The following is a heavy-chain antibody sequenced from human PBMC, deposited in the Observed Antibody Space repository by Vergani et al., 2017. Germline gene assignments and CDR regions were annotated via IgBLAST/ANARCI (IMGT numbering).Heavy chain of an antibody. V-gene: IGHV4-59*11. CDR1: FDSIRNLY. D-gene: IGHD6-19*01. Sequence: QVQLQESGPGLVKSSETLSLTCSVSFDSIRNLYCNWIRQPPGKGLEWIGSIHYSENTNYNPSLKTRVTISVDTSKNQFSLTLTSVTAADTAVYYCASDTHSGPRADRRGQGILVTVTS. J-gene: IGHJ4*02. CDR3: ASDTHSGPRADR. CDR2: IHYSENT.